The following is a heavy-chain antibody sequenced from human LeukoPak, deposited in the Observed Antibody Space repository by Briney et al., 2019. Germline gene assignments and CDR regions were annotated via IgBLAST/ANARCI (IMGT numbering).Heavy chain of an antibody. D-gene: IGHD3-22*01. Sequence: GGSLRLSCAASGFTFSNAWMSWVRQAPGKGLEWVSVIYSGGSTYYADSVKGRFTISRDNSKNTLYLQMNSLRAEDTAVYYCARETLNYYDSSGHSYYYYGMDVWGQGTTVTVSS. CDR2: IYSGGST. J-gene: IGHJ6*02. V-gene: IGHV3-66*01. CDR1: GFTFSNAW. CDR3: ARETLNYYDSSGHSYYYYGMDV.